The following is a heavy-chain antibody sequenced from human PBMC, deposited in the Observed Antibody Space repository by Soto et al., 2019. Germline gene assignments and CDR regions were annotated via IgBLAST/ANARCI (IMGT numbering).Heavy chain of an antibody. Sequence: GGSLRLSCEASGFTFDTYGMHWVRQGPGKGLEWVALIWYDGTNKYYADSVKGRFTISRDNSKNTLYLQMHSLRVEDTAVYYCARSGSGNWNYEGYWGQGTLVTVYS. CDR3: ARSGSGNWNYEGY. CDR1: GFTFDTYG. V-gene: IGHV3-33*01. CDR2: IWYDGTNK. D-gene: IGHD1-7*01. J-gene: IGHJ4*02.